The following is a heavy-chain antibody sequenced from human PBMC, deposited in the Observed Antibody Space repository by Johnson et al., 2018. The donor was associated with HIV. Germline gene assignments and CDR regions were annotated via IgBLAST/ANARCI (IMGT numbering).Heavy chain of an antibody. CDR3: AKDPMVATPANAFDI. V-gene: IGHV3-30-3*01. Sequence: QVQLVESGGGVVQPGRSLRLSCASSGFTFSSYAMHWVRQAPGKGLKWVAVISYDGNNKYYADSVTGRFTISRDNSKNTLYLQMNSLRAEDTAVYYCAKDPMVATPANAFDIWGQGTMVTVSS. CDR2: ISYDGNNK. J-gene: IGHJ3*02. CDR1: GFTFSSYA. D-gene: IGHD5-12*01.